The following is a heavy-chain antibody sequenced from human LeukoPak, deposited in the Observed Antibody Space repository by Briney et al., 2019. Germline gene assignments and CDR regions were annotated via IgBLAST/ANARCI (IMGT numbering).Heavy chain of an antibody. V-gene: IGHV1-69*06. CDR1: GGTFSSYA. CDR2: IIPIFGTA. Sequence: ASVKVSCKASGGTFSSYAISWVRQAPGQGLEWMGGIIPIFGTANYAQKFQGRVTITADKSTSTAYMELSSLRSEDTAVYYCARPDSSSYLSYGMDVWGKGTTVTVSP. D-gene: IGHD6-13*01. CDR3: ARPDSSSYLSYGMDV. J-gene: IGHJ6*04.